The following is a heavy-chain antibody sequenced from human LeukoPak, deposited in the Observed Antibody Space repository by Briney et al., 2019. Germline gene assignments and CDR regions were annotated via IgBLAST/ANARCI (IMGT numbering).Heavy chain of an antibody. J-gene: IGHJ4*02. D-gene: IGHD3-22*01. CDR2: ISGSGGST. CDR1: GFTFNTYD. Sequence: GGSLRVSCAASGFTFNTYDMSWVRQAPAKGLEWVSGISGSGGSTYYADSVKGRFSISRDNSKNTLYVQMNSLRAEDTAIYYCAKGGSSGYYYFDYWGQGTLVTVSS. CDR3: AKGGSSGYYYFDY. V-gene: IGHV3-23*01.